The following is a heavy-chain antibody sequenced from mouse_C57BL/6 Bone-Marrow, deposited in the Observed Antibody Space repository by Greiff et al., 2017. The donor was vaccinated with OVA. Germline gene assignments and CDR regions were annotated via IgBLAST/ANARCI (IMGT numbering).Heavy chain of an antibody. CDR2: INPNNGGT. Sequence: EVQLQQSGPELVKPGASVKISCKASGYTFTDYYMNWVKQSHGKSLEWIGDINPNNGGTSYNQKFKGKATLTVDKSSSTAYMELRSLTSEDSAVYYCARPVITTVVAHYFDYWGQGTTLTVSS. J-gene: IGHJ2*01. CDR3: ARPVITTVVAHYFDY. V-gene: IGHV1-26*01. CDR1: GYTFTDYY. D-gene: IGHD1-1*01.